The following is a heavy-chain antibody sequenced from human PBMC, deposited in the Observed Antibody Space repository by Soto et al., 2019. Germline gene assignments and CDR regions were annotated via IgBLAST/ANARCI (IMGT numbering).Heavy chain of an antibody. CDR3: AKHAYNTLEPDPTEGGPELDNWFDP. D-gene: IGHD1-1*01. CDR2: IFPGDSDT. CDR1: GYSFTSHW. Sequence: GESLKISCQASGYSFTSHWIGWVRQKPGKGLEWMGMIFPGDSDTRYSPSFQGQVTISVDKTINTAYLQWSNLKASDTAMYYCAKHAYNTLEPDPTEGGPELDNWFDPWGQGTLVTVSS. V-gene: IGHV5-51*01. J-gene: IGHJ5*02.